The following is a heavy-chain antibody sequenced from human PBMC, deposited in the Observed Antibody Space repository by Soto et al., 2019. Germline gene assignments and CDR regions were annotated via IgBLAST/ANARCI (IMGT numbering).Heavy chain of an antibody. J-gene: IGHJ4*02. V-gene: IGHV4-59*01. CDR1: GGSISSYY. CDR2: IYYSGST. Sequence: SETLSLTCTVSGGSISSYYWSWIRQPPGKGLECIGYIYYSGSTNYNPSLKSRVTISVDTSKNQFSLKLSSVTAADTAVYYCARDRIVHYDSSGYRIIDYWGQGTLVTVSS. CDR3: ARDRIVHYDSSGYRIIDY. D-gene: IGHD3-22*01.